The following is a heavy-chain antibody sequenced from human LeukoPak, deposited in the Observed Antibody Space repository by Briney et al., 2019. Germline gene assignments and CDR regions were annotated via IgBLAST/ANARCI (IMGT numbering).Heavy chain of an antibody. CDR2: IYWNDDK. CDR1: GFSLSTSGVG. D-gene: IGHD3-10*01. J-gene: IGHJ3*02. V-gene: IGHV2-5*01. Sequence: SGPTLVNPTQPLTLTCTFSGFSLSTSGVGVGWIRQPPGKALEWLALIYWNDDKRYSPSLKSRLTITKDTSKNQVVLTMTNMDPVDTATYYCAHRRMVRGATNAFDIWGQGTMVTVSS. CDR3: AHRRMVRGATNAFDI.